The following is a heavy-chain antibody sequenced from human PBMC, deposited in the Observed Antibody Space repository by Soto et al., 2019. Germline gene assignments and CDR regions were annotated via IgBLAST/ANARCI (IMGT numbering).Heavy chain of an antibody. Sequence: EVQLVESGGGLVQPGGSLRLSCAASGFTFSTSWMHWVRQAPGKGLVWVSRSDTDGISATYADSVKGRFTISRDNAKSMVYLQMNSLRAEDTAVYCCARAGGGRSPPWHLEHWGQGTLVTVSS. V-gene: IGHV3-74*01. J-gene: IGHJ1*01. CDR1: GFTFSTSW. D-gene: IGHD2-15*01. CDR3: ARAGGGRSPPWHLEH. CDR2: SDTDGISA.